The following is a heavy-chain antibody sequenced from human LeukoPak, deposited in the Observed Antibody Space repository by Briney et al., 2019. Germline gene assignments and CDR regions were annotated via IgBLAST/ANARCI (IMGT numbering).Heavy chain of an antibody. CDR1: GFTFSSYW. CDR3: AKDQYCTSTSCYVGY. V-gene: IGHV3-7*03. Sequence: GGSLRLSCATSGFTFSSYWMSWVRQAPGKGLEWVANIQQDGSEKCYVDSVKGRFTISRDNAKNSLYLQMNSLRAEDTAVYYCAKDQYCTSTSCYVGYWGQGTLVTVSS. CDR2: IQQDGSEK. J-gene: IGHJ4*02. D-gene: IGHD2-2*01.